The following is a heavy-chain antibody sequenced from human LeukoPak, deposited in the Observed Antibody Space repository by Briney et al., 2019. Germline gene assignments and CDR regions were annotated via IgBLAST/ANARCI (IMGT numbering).Heavy chain of an antibody. J-gene: IGHJ4*02. CDR2: INHSGST. CDR3: ARDLIGGYSGYEYYFDY. CDR1: GGSFSGYY. Sequence: ASETLSLTCAVYGGSFSGYYWSWIRQPPGKGLEWIGEINHSGSTNYNPSLKSRVTISVDTSKNQFSLKLSSVTAADTAVYYCARDLIGGYSGYEYYFDYWGQGTLVTVFS. D-gene: IGHD5-12*01. V-gene: IGHV4-34*01.